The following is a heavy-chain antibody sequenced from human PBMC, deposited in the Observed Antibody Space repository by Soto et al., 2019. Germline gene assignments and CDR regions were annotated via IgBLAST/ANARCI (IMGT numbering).Heavy chain of an antibody. D-gene: IGHD2-15*01. Sequence: ASVKVSCKASGYTFTSYSMHWVRQAPGQGLEGMGIINPSSGRTSYAQNFQGRVTMTNDTSTSIVYMEMSSLKSEDTAVYYCARDHNFGFILYAMDVWGQGTTVTVSS. V-gene: IGHV1-46*01. J-gene: IGHJ6*02. CDR2: INPSSGRT. CDR3: ARDHNFGFILYAMDV. CDR1: GYTFTSYS.